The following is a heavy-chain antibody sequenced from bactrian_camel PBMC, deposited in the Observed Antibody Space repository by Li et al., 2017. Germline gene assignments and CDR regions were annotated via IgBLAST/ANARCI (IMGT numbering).Heavy chain of an antibody. CDR3: AATRCTDGGAWLKAPNLSPFPLY. D-gene: IGHD8*01. Sequence: VQLVESGGGSVQAGGSLRLSCTAIGITYSTHCMGWSRQAPGNEREGVAVASTGGIATFYADSVKDRFTLTLDPSKNTLYMDMNSLQPDDAAVYYCAATRCTDGGAWLKAPNLSPFPLYWGQGTQVTVS. J-gene: IGHJ4*01. CDR2: ASTGGIAT. V-gene: IGHV3S1*01. CDR1: GITYSTHC.